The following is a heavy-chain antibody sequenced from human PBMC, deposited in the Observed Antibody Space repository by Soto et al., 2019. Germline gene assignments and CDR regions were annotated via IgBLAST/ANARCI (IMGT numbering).Heavy chain of an antibody. J-gene: IGHJ3*01. V-gene: IGHV3-74*01. CDR3: ARSPGGYYID. CDR2: INTDGSST. Sequence: GGSLRLSCADSGFSSSNYWMHWVRQGPGKGLVWVSRINTDGSSTNYADSVKGRFTISRDNAKNTLYLQMNSLRAEDTAVYYCARSPGGYYIDWGQGTMVTVSS. D-gene: IGHD3-10*01. CDR1: GFSSSNYW.